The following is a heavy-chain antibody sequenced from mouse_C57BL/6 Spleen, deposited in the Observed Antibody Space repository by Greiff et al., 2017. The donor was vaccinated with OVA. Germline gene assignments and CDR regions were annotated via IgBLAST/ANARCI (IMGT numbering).Heavy chain of an antibody. J-gene: IGHJ3*01. CDR1: GYTFTSYW. D-gene: IGHD1-1*01. Sequence: QVQLQQPGAELVMPGASVKLSCKASGYTFTSYWMHWVKQRPGQGLEWIGEIDPSDSYTNYNQKFKGKSTLTVDKSSSTAYMQLSSLTSEDSAVYYGARKEVIDGSSWFAYWGQGTLVTVSA. V-gene: IGHV1-69*01. CDR3: ARKEVIDGSSWFAY. CDR2: IDPSDSYT.